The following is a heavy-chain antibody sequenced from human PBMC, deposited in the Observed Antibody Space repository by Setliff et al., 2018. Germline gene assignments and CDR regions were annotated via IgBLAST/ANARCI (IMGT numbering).Heavy chain of an antibody. CDR3: ARSPALLGIVYLDP. V-gene: IGHV1-69*05. D-gene: IGHD2-15*01. CDR1: GDSFSNYA. CDR2: LIPMFGTP. J-gene: IGHJ5*02. Sequence: ASVKVSCKASGDSFSNYAISWVRQAPGQGLEWMGGLIPMFGTPGYAQEFQDRVTITTDESTSTAYMELNSLTSEDTAVYYCARSPALLGIVYLDPWGQGTRVTVS.